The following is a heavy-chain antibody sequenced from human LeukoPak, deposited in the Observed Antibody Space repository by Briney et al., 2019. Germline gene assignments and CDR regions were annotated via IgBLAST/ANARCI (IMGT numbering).Heavy chain of an antibody. CDR2: IYYSGST. CDR1: GGSISSYY. CDR3: ARLLAAAGSLAFDY. J-gene: IGHJ4*02. Sequence: SETLSLTCTVSGGSISSYYWSWIRQPPGKGLEWIGYIYYSGSTNYNPSLKSRVTISVDTSKNQFSLKLSSVTAADTAVYYCARLLAAAGSLAFDYWGQGTLVTVSS. V-gene: IGHV4-59*08. D-gene: IGHD6-13*01.